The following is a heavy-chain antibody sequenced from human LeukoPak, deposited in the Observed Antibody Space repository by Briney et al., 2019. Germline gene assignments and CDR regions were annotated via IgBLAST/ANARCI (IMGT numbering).Heavy chain of an antibody. V-gene: IGHV4-59*08. D-gene: IGHD4-11*01. J-gene: IGHJ2*01. Sequence: SETLSLTCNVSGGSISSFYWSWIRQPPGKGLEWIGYMYYSGGTKYNPSLKSRVTISLDTSNNQVSLRLSSVTAADTAVYYCARRYSSYWYLDLWGRGTLVTVSS. CDR2: MYYSGGT. CDR3: ARRYSSYWYLDL. CDR1: GGSISSFY.